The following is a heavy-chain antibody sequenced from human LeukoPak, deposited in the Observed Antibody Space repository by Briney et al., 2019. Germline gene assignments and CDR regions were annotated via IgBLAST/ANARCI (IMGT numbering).Heavy chain of an antibody. Sequence: PGRSLRLSCAVSGFTFSSYGMHWVRQAPGKGLEWVAVISYDGSNKYYADSVKGRFTISRDNSKNTLYLQMNSLRAEDTAVYYCARGGSGTYFAFDIWGQGTMVTVSS. J-gene: IGHJ3*02. CDR3: ARGGSGTYFAFDI. CDR2: ISYDGSNK. CDR1: GFTFSSYG. V-gene: IGHV3-30*03. D-gene: IGHD3-10*01.